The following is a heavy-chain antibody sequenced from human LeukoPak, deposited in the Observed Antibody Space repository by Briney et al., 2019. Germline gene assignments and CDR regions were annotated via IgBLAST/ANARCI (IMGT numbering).Heavy chain of an antibody. V-gene: IGHV4-39*01. Sequence: SETLSLTCTVSGGPISSSGYYWGWIRQPPGKGLEWIASIYYSGSSYYNPSLQSRVTISVDTSKNHFSLKLSSVTAADTAVYYCSRHDLALVSARPFQDWGQGTLVTVSP. CDR1: GGPISSSGYY. CDR2: IYYSGSS. CDR3: SRHDLALVSARPFQD. D-gene: IGHD2-21*02. J-gene: IGHJ1*01.